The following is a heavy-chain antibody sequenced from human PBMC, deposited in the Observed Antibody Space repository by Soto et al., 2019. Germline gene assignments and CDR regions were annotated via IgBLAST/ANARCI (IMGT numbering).Heavy chain of an antibody. CDR3: AKRYSSTWDLNWFDP. V-gene: IGHV3-23*01. J-gene: IGHJ5*02. CDR1: GFTFSSYA. CDR2: ISGSDGST. D-gene: IGHD6-13*01. Sequence: PGGSLRLSCAASGFTFSSYAMSWVRQAPGKGLEWVSTISGSDGSTYYADSVKGRFTISRDNSKNTLFLQMNSLRAEDTAVYYCAKRYSSTWDLNWFDPWGQGTLVTVSS.